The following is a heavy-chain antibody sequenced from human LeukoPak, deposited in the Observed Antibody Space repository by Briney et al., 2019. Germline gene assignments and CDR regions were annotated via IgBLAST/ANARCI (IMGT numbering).Heavy chain of an antibody. J-gene: IGHJ4*02. Sequence: AASVKVSCKASGGTFSSYAISWVRQAPGQGLEWMGRIIPILGIANYAQKFQGRVTITADKSTSTAYMELSSLRSEDTAVYYCARDSSEPIVVVRRDFGLDYWGQGTLVTVSS. V-gene: IGHV1-69*04. CDR3: ARDSSEPIVVVRRDFGLDY. CDR2: IIPILGIA. CDR1: GGTFSSYA. D-gene: IGHD3-22*01.